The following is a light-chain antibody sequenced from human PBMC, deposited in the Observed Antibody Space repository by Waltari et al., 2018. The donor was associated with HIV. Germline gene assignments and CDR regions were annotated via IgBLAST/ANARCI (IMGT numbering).Light chain of an antibody. CDR1: TLPKQY. CDR2: KDR. J-gene: IGLJ2*01. CDR3: QSSDISGNYWV. V-gene: IGLV3-25*03. Sequence: SYGLTQPPSVSVSPGQTATITCSGGTLPKQYGIWYQQKPGHAPVMVIYKDRERPSGIPERFSGSSSATTATLTISGVQPEDEADYYCQSSDISGNYWVLGGGTKLTVL.